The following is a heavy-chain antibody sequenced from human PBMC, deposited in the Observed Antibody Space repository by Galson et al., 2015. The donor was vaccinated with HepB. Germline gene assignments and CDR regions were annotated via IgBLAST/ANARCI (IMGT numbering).Heavy chain of an antibody. V-gene: IGHV3-33*08. CDR2: IWYDGSNK. J-gene: IGHJ4*02. D-gene: IGHD3-22*01. CDR3: ARDMYYDSSGYYPGY. Sequence: SLRLSCAASGFTFSSYAMHWVRQAPGKGLEWVAVIWYDGSNKYYADSVKGRFTISRDNSENTLYLQMNSLRAEDTAVYYCARDMYYDSSGYYPGYWGQGTLVTVSS. CDR1: GFTFSSYA.